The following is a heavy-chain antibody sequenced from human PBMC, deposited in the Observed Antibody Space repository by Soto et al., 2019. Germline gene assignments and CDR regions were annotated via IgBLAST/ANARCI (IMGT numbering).Heavy chain of an antibody. J-gene: IGHJ4*02. Sequence: QVQLQESGPGLVKPSGTLSLTCAVSGGSISSSNWWSWVRQPPGKGLEWIGEIYHSGSTNYNPSLESIVPIYVDESTNEFCLKLSSVTAADTAVYYCARVYGDYSGYYWGQGTLVTVSS. CDR2: IYHSGST. CDR3: ARVYGDYSGYY. V-gene: IGHV4-4*02. CDR1: GGSISSSNW. D-gene: IGHD4-17*01.